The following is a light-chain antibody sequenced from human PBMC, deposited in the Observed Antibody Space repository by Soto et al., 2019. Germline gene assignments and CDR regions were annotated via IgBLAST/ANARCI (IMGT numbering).Light chain of an antibody. CDR1: QSISSW. CDR3: QQYNSYSGT. V-gene: IGKV1-5*01. CDR2: DAS. J-gene: IGKJ1*01. Sequence: GDRVTITCRASQSISSWLAWYQQKPWKAPKLLLYDASSLESVVPSRFSGSGSGTEFTLTISSLQPDEFATYYCQQYNSYSGTFGQGTKVDIK.